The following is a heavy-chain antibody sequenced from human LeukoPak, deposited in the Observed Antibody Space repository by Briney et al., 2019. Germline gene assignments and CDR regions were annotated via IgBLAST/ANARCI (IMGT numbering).Heavy chain of an antibody. V-gene: IGHV3-30*18. Sequence: GGSLRLSCVASGLTFRKYGMHWVRQAPGKGLEWVAVISYDGSNKYYADSVKGRFTISRDNSKNTLYLQMNSLRAEDTAVYYCAKDQGGSGSYYIFDAFDIWGQGTMVTVSS. CDR2: ISYDGSNK. J-gene: IGHJ3*02. D-gene: IGHD3-10*01. CDR3: AKDQGGSGSYYIFDAFDI. CDR1: GLTFRKYG.